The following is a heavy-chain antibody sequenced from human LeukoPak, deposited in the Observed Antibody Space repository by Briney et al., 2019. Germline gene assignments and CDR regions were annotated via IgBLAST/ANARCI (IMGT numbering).Heavy chain of an antibody. CDR2: INGDGSST. Sequence: GESLKISCAASGFTFSSYWMHWVRQAPGRGLVWVSHINGDGSSTNYADSVRGRFTISRDNAKNTLYLQMNSLRAEDTAVCYCARRSSYYYFDYWGQGTLVTVSS. J-gene: IGHJ4*02. V-gene: IGHV3-74*01. D-gene: IGHD6-13*01. CDR3: ARRSSYYYFDY. CDR1: GFTFSSYW.